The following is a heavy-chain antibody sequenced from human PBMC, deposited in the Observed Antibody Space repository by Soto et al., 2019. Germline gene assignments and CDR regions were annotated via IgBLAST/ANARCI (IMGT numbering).Heavy chain of an antibody. CDR2: ISSSSSTI. CDR1: GFTFSSYS. Sequence: PGGSLRLSCAASGFTFSSYSMNWVRQAPGKGLEWVPYISSSSSTIYYADSLKGRFTISRDNAKNSLYLQMNSLRAEDTAVYYCARDYSSYGPFDYWGQGTLVTVSS. D-gene: IGHD5-18*01. CDR3: ARDYSSYGPFDY. V-gene: IGHV3-48*01. J-gene: IGHJ4*02.